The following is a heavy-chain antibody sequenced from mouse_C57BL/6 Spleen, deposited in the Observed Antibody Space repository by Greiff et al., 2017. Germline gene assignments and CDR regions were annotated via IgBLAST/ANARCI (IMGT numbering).Heavy chain of an antibody. D-gene: IGHD2-1*01. CDR2: INPNYGTT. CDR1: GYSFTDYN. J-gene: IGHJ4*01. CDR3: ARRIYYGNSDAMDY. V-gene: IGHV1-39*01. Sequence: VQLQQSGPELVKPGASVKISCKASGYSFTDYNMNWVKQSNGKSLEWIGVINPNYGTTSYNQKFKGKATLTVDQSSSTAYMQLNSRTSEDSAVYYCARRIYYGNSDAMDYWGQGTSVTVSS.